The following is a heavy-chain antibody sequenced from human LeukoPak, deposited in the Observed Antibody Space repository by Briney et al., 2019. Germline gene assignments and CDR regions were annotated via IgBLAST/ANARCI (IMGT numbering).Heavy chain of an antibody. CDR2: IIPIFGIA. V-gene: IGHV1-69*04. CDR3: ARAVVVPAANDWFDP. D-gene: IGHD2-2*01. Sequence: ASVKVSCKASGGTFISYAISWVRQAPGQGLEWMGRIIPIFGIANYAQKFQGRVTITADKSTSTAYMELSSLRSEDTAVYYCARAVVVPAANDWFDPWGQGTLVTVSS. CDR1: GGTFISYA. J-gene: IGHJ5*02.